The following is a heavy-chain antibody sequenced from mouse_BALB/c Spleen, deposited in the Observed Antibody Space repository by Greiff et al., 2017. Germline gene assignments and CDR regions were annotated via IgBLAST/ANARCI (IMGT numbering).Heavy chain of an antibody. CDR3: ARWDGGMDY. V-gene: IGHV3-2*02. J-gene: IGHJ4*01. D-gene: IGHD1-1*02. CDR2: ISYSGST. CDR1: GYSITSDYA. Sequence: EVKLQESGPGLVKPSQSLSLTCTVTGYSITSDYAWNWIRQFPGNKLEWMGYISYSGSTSYNPSLKSRISITRDTSKNQFFLQLNSVTTEDTATYYCARWDGGMDYWGQGTSVNVAS.